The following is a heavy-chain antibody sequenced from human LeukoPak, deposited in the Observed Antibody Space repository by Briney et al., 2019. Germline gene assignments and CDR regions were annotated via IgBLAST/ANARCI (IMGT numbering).Heavy chain of an antibody. D-gene: IGHD2-2*01. CDR3: ARRKNQGYCSSTSCYARDAFDI. CDR2: IYPGDSDT. CDR1: GCSFTSYW. J-gene: IGHJ3*02. Sequence: GESLKISCKGSGCSFTSYWIGWARQMPGKGLEWMGIIYPGDSDTRYSPSFQGQVTISADKSISTAYLQWSSLKASDTAMYYCARRKNQGYCSSTSCYARDAFDIWGQGTMVTVSS. V-gene: IGHV5-51*01.